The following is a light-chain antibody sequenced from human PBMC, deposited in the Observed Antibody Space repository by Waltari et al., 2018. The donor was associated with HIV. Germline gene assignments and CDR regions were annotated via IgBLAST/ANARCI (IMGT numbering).Light chain of an antibody. CDR1: SSNVGSTT. V-gene: IGLV1-44*01. J-gene: IGLJ1*01. CDR2: NTD. Sequence: QSVLTQPPSSSGTPGQRLTISCSGSSSNVGSTTVNWYQHLPGAAPKLLILNTDERPSGGPARFSGSKSGTSAYLAISGLQAEDESDYYCAVWDDSLNAYVFGTGTTVTVL. CDR3: AVWDDSLNAYV.